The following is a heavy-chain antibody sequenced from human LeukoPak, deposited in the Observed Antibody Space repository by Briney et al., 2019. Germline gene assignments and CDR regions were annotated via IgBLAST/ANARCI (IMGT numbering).Heavy chain of an antibody. CDR2: ISAYNGNT. CDR1: GYTFTSYG. D-gene: IGHD3-3*01. J-gene: IGHJ3*02. CDR3: AIFWSGYMAFDI. V-gene: IGHV1-18*01. Sequence: WASVKVSCKASGYTFTSYGISWVRQAPGQGLEWMGWISAYNGNTNYAQKLQGRVTMTTDTSTSTAYMELRSLRSDDTAVYYCAIFWSGYMAFDIWGQGTMVTASS.